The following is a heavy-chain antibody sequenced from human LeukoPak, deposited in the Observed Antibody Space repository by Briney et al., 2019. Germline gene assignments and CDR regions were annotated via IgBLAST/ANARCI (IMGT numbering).Heavy chain of an antibody. CDR3: ARGKLWPISFDY. CDR1: GESFSGYY. D-gene: IGHD3-10*01. CDR2: INHSGST. V-gene: IGHV4-34*01. J-gene: IGHJ4*02. Sequence: SETLSLTCAVYGESFSGYYWSWIRQPPGKGLGWIGEINHSGSTNYNPSLKSRLTISVDTSKNHFSLKLSSVTAADTAVYYCARGKLWPISFDYWGQGALVTVSS.